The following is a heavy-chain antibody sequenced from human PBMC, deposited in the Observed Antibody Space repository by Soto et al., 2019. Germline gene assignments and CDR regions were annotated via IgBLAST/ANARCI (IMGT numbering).Heavy chain of an antibody. CDR2: LSSTVIT. D-gene: IGHD6-19*01. V-gene: IGHV4-39*01. CDR1: GDPIRRSRSH. J-gene: IGHJ4*02. CDR3: ARQMSSGIWAFDS. Sequence: LCLTCTVSGDPIRRSRSHWCACIRQPPGKGLEWIGSLSSTVITTHNPSLGSLFTISVDAPNNKFSLEVTSVTAADTGFYYCARQMSSGIWAFDSWGQGTPVTVSS.